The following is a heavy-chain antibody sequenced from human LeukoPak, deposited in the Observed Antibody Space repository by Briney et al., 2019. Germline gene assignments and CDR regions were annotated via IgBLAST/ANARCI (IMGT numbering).Heavy chain of an antibody. J-gene: IGHJ6*03. Sequence: SETLPLTCTVSGGSISSGSYYWRWIRQPAGKGLEWIGRIYTSGSTNYNPSLKSRVTISVDTSKNQFSLKLSSVTAADTAVYYCARVHKGAGYYYYYYMDVWGKGTTVTVSS. V-gene: IGHV4-61*02. CDR2: IYTSGST. CDR1: GGSISSGSYY. CDR3: ARVHKGAGYYYYYYMDV. D-gene: IGHD1-26*01.